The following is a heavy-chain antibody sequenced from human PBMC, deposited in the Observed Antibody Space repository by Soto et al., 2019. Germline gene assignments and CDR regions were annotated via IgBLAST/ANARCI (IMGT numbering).Heavy chain of an antibody. J-gene: IGHJ5*02. CDR1: GGTFSSYA. CDR2: IIPIFGTA. Sequence: QVQLVQSGAEVKKPGSSVKVSCKASGGTFSSYAISWVRQAPGQGLEWMGGIIPIFGTANYAQKFQGRVTITADESTSTAYMELSSLRYEDTAVYYCARCSSGSCWEREYNWFDPWGQGTLVTVSS. CDR3: ARCSSGSCWEREYNWFDP. D-gene: IGHD3-10*01. V-gene: IGHV1-69*01.